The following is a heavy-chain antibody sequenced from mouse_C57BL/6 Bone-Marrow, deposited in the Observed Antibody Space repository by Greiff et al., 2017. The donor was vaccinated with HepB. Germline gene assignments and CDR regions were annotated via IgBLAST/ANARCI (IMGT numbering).Heavy chain of an antibody. J-gene: IGHJ3*01. V-gene: IGHV1-82*01. D-gene: IGHD4-1*01. CDR2: IYPGDGDT. CDR1: GYAFSSSW. CDR3: ADWDAWFAY. Sequence: VQLQQSGPELVKPGASVKISCKASGYAFSSSWMNWVKQRPGKGLEWIGRIYPGDGDTNSNGKFKGKATLTADKASSTAYMQLSSLTSEDSAVYFCADWDAWFAYWGQGTLVTVSA.